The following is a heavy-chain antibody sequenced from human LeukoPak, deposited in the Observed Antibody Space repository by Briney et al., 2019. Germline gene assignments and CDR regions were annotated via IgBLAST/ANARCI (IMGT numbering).Heavy chain of an antibody. J-gene: IGHJ4*02. CDR1: GFTASSHF. CDR3: ARDPTSVTQYYFDY. Sequence: GGSLRLSCAASGFTASSHFMTWVRQAPGKGLEWVANIKQDGSEKYYVDSVKGRFTISRDNAKNSLYLQMNSLRAEDTAVHYCARDPTSVTQYYFDYWGQGTLVTVSS. V-gene: IGHV3-7*01. CDR2: IKQDGSEK. D-gene: IGHD4-4*01.